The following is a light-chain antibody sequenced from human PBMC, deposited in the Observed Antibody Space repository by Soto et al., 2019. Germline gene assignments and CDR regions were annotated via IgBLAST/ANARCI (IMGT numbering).Light chain of an antibody. CDR1: SSDVGAYDY. J-gene: IGLJ1*01. V-gene: IGLV2-14*03. CDR3: RSYTSSSTRV. Sequence: LTQPASVSGSPGQSITISCTGTSSDVGAYDYVSWYQQHPDKAPKLMIYEVSNRPSGVSNRFSGSKSVNTATLTISGLQADDEADYYCRSYTSSSTRVFGTGTKVTVL. CDR2: EVS.